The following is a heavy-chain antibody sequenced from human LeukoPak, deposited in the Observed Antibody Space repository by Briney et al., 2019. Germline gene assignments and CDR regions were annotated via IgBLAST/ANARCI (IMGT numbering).Heavy chain of an antibody. CDR2: IWEDGSNI. CDR3: ARVGYNSGWYEY. J-gene: IGHJ4*02. D-gene: IGHD6-19*01. CDR1: GFTFSRYG. Sequence: GGSLRLSCAASGFTFSRYGMHWVRQAPGKGLGRVAVIWEDGSNIYYADSVKGRFTISRDNSKNTLYLQMNSLRAEDTAVYYCARVGYNSGWYEYWGQGTLVTVSS. V-gene: IGHV3-33*01.